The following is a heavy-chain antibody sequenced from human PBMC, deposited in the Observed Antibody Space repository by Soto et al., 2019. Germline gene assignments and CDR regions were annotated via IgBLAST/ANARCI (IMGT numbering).Heavy chain of an antibody. V-gene: IGHV3-74*01. CDR1: GFTFSNYW. Sequence: EVQLVESGGNLVQPGGSLRLSCAASGFTFSNYWIHWVRQAPGKGLVWVSRINGDGYTTNYADSVRGRFTISRDNAKNTLYLQMNSLRDEDTAVYYCARGGFRQWLLDFWGQGTLVTVSS. CDR2: INGDGYTT. J-gene: IGHJ4*02. CDR3: ARGGFRQWLLDF. D-gene: IGHD6-19*01.